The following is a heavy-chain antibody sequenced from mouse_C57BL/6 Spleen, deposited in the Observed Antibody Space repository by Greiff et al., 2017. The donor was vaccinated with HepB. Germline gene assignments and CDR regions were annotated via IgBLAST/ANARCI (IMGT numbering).Heavy chain of an antibody. J-gene: IGHJ2*01. CDR2: INPSSGYT. CDR1: GYTFTSYW. D-gene: IGHD1-1*01. V-gene: IGHV1-7*01. CDR3: ARSITTVVAPFDY. Sequence: QVQLQQSGAELAKPGASVKLSCKASGYTFTSYWMHWVKQRPGQGLEWIGYINPSSGYTKYNQKFKDKATLTADKSSSTAYMQLSSLTYEDSAVYYCARSITTVVAPFDYWGQGTTLTVSS.